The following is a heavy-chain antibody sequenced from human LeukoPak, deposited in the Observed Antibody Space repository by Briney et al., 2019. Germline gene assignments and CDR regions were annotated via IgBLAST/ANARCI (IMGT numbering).Heavy chain of an antibody. J-gene: IGHJ4*02. CDR3: AKDRDANSYYYDSSGAPLGY. CDR1: GFTFSSYA. D-gene: IGHD3-22*01. Sequence: GGSLRLSCAASGFTFSSYAMSWVRQAPGKGLEWVSAISGSGGSTYYADSVKGRFTISRDNSKNTLYLQMNSLRAEDTAVYYCAKDRDANSYYYDSSGAPLGYWGQGTLVTVSS. CDR2: ISGSGGST. V-gene: IGHV3-23*01.